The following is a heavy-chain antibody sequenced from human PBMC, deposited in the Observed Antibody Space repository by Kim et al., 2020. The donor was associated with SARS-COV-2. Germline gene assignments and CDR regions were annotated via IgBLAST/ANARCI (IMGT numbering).Heavy chain of an antibody. Sequence: GGSLRLSCASSGFTFSDYYMSWIRQAPGKGLEWVSYISSSSTYTNYADSVKGRLTISRDNAENSLYLQMNRLSAEDTAVYYCARRGSSWYSQSDYWGQGT. J-gene: IGHJ4*02. CDR1: GFTFSDYY. CDR2: ISSSSTYT. D-gene: IGHD6-13*01. V-gene: IGHV3-11*03. CDR3: ARRGSSWYSQSDY.